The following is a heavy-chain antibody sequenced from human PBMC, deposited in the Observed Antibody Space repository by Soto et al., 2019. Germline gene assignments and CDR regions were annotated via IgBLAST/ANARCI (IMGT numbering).Heavy chain of an antibody. CDR2: IGTAGET. J-gene: IGHJ4*02. CDR1: GFTFCSYD. CDR3: ARAIGPTLFDY. Sequence: GGSLRLSSSAPGFTFCSYDMHWVRQGPGKGLEWVSAIGTAGETHYAGSVKGRFTISRENAKNSLYLQMNSLRAGDTAIYFCARAIGPTLFDYWGQGALVTVS. V-gene: IGHV3-13*04. D-gene: IGHD3-22*01.